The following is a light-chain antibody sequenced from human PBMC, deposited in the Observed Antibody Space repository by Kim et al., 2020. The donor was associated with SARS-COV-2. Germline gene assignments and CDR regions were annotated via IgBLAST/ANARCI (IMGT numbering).Light chain of an antibody. Sequence: PPGDGATLSCRASQSVSSSYLAWYQQKPGQAPRLLIYGASSRATGIPSRFSGSGSGADFTLTISRLEPEDFAVYYCQQYGSSPGTFGGGTNVDIK. V-gene: IGKV3-20*01. J-gene: IGKJ4*01. CDR2: GAS. CDR3: QQYGSSPGT. CDR1: QSVSSSY.